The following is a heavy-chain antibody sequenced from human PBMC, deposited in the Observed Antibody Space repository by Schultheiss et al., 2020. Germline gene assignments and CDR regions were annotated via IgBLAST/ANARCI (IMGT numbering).Heavy chain of an antibody. V-gene: IGHV3-7*03. CDR2: INKEGNGK. Sequence: GGSLRLSCAASGFTFSDYYMSWIRQAPGKGLEWVAQINKEGNGKYYVDSLKGRITISRDNANDSLYLQINNLRAEDTAIYYCARTNSGRFDYWGQGTLVTVSS. CDR1: GFTFSDYY. J-gene: IGHJ4*02. D-gene: IGHD6-25*01. CDR3: ARTNSGRFDY.